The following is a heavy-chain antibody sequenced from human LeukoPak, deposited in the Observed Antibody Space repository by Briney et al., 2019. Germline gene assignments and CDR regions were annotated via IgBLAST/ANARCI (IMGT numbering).Heavy chain of an antibody. V-gene: IGHV3-7*03. CDR3: ARDQVYSSGTYLRYFQF. CDR2: IKQDGSEE. D-gene: IGHD3-22*01. Sequence: GGSLRLSCVAFGFTFSRYWMTWVRQAPGEGLEWVANIKQDGSEEYYADSMRGRFTVSRDNAKSSLYLQINSLRAEDTAVYYCARDQVYSSGTYLRYFQFGGQGTLVTVSS. J-gene: IGHJ1*01. CDR1: GFTFSRYW.